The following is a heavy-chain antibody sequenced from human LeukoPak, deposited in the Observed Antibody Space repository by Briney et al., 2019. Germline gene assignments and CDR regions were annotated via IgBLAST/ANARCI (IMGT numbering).Heavy chain of an antibody. D-gene: IGHD3-10*01. Sequence: ASVKVSCKASGYTFTSYGISWVRQAPGQGLEWMGWISAYNGNTNYAQKLQGRVTITRDTSASTAYMELSSLKSEDTAVYYCASTELTMLRGTLGYWGQGTLVTVSS. CDR3: ASTELTMLRGTLGY. CDR2: ISAYNGNT. CDR1: GYTFTSYG. J-gene: IGHJ4*02. V-gene: IGHV1-18*01.